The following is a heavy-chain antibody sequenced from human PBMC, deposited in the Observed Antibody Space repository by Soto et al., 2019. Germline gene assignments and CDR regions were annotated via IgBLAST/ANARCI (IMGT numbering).Heavy chain of an antibody. CDR1: GFTFSSYG. CDR3: ARGDRLTEYYDSSAYPLYFDY. J-gene: IGHJ4*02. V-gene: IGHV3-33*01. CDR2: IWYDGSNK. Sequence: GGSLRLSCAASGFTFSSYGMHWVRQAPGKGLEWVAVIWYDGSNKYYADSVKGRFTISRDNSKNTLYLQMNSLRAEDTAVYYCARGDRLTEYYDSSAYPLYFDYWGQGTLVTSPQ. D-gene: IGHD3-22*01.